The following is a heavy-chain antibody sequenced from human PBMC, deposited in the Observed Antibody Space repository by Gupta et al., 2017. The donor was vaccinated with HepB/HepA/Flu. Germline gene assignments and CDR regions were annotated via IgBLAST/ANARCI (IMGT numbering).Heavy chain of an antibody. CDR2: IYYSGNT. Sequence: QVQLQESGPGLVKHSETLSLTCTVSGVSISSRNYHWAWIRQPPGKGLEWIGTIYYSGNTYYNPSLRSRVTISVDTSKDQFSLRLNSMTAADTAVYYCARRDYSNTNWFDPWGQGTLVTVSS. CDR1: GVSISSRNYH. CDR3: ARRDYSNTNWFDP. V-gene: IGHV4-39*01. D-gene: IGHD4-11*01. J-gene: IGHJ5*02.